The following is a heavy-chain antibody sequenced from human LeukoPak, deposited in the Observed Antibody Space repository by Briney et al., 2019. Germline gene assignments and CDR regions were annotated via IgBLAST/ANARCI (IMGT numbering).Heavy chain of an antibody. V-gene: IGHV3-21*01. D-gene: IGHD4-11*01. CDR2: ISGSSSSI. CDR1: GFTFSSYS. CDR3: ARELTTVTSYYFDY. J-gene: IGHJ4*02. Sequence: KPGGSLRLSCAASGFTFSSYSMNWVRQAPGKGLEWVSSISGSSSSIYYADSVKGRFTISRDNAKNLLYLQMNSLRAEDTAVYYCARELTTVTSYYFDYWGQGTLVTVSS.